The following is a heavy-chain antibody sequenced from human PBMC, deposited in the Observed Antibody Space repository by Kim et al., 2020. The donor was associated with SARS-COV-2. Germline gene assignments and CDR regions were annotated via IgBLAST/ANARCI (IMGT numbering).Heavy chain of an antibody. CDR3: ARDHCSGGSCYSGGINWFDP. D-gene: IGHD2-15*01. CDR2: IYYSGST. J-gene: IGHJ5*02. CDR1: GGSISSGDYY. Sequence: SETLSLTCTVSGGSISSGDYYWSWIRQPPGKGLEWIGYIYYSGSTYYNPSLKSRVTISVDTSKNQFSLKLSSVTAADTAVYYCARDHCSGGSCYSGGINWFDPWGQGTLVTVSS. V-gene: IGHV4-30-4*01.